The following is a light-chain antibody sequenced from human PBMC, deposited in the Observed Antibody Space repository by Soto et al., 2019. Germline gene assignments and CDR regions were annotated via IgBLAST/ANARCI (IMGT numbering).Light chain of an antibody. J-gene: IGKJ1*01. Sequence: DIQMTQSPSTLSGSVGDRVTITCRASQTISSWLAWYQQKPGKAPKLLIYKASTLKSGVPSRFSGSASGTDFTLTISSLQPEDFATYYCQQGYTTPLTFGQGTKVDIK. V-gene: IGKV1-5*03. CDR3: QQGYTTPLT. CDR2: KAS. CDR1: QTISSW.